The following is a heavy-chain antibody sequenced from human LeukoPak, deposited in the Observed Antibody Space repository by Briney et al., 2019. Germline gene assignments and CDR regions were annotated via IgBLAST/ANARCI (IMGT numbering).Heavy chain of an antibody. Sequence: ASVKVSCKASGYTFTSYGISWVRQAPGQGLEWMGWISAYNGNTNYAKKLRGRVTMTTDTSTSTAYMELRSLRSDDTAVYYCARDLPQYYYGSGSYSGYWGQGTLVTVSS. J-gene: IGHJ4*02. CDR2: ISAYNGNT. CDR3: ARDLPQYYYGSGSYSGY. CDR1: GYTFTSYG. D-gene: IGHD3-10*01. V-gene: IGHV1-18*01.